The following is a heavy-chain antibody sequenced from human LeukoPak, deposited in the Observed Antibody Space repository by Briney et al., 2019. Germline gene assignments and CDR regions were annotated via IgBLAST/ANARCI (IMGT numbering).Heavy chain of an antibody. D-gene: IGHD3-22*01. V-gene: IGHV1-2*02. Sequence: ASVKVSCKASGYTFTGYYMHWVRQAPGQGLEWMGWINPNSGGTNYAQKFQGRVTMTRDTSTSTVYMELSSLRSEDTAVYYCARDAIFGPNYYDSSGYDYWGQGTLVTVSS. CDR3: ARDAIFGPNYYDSSGYDY. CDR1: GYTFTGYY. J-gene: IGHJ4*02. CDR2: INPNSGGT.